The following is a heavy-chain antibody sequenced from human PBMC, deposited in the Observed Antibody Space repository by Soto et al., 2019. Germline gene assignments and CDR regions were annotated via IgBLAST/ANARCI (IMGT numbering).Heavy chain of an antibody. J-gene: IGHJ4*02. D-gene: IGHD3-10*01. V-gene: IGHV1-69*02. CDR3: ARGAHYYGSGMFDY. Sequence: ASVKVSCKASGGTFSSYTISWVRQAPGQGLEWMGRIIPILGIANYAQKFQGRVTITADKSTSTAYMELSSLRSEDTAVYYCARGAHYYGSGMFDYWGQGTLVTVSS. CDR1: GGTFSSYT. CDR2: IIPILGIA.